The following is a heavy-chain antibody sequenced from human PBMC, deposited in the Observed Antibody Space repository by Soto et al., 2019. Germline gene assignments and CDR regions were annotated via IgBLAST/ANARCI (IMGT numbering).Heavy chain of an antibody. D-gene: IGHD6-19*01. CDR2: ISGSGGST. CDR3: AKDWGIPVAGEFGY. V-gene: IGHV3-23*01. CDR1: GFTFSNYA. J-gene: IGHJ4*02. Sequence: EVQLLESGGGLVQPGGSLRLSCAASGFTFSNYAMSWVRQAPGKGLEWVSGISGSGGSTYYAYSVKGRFTISRDNSRNTLYLQMSSLRVEDTAVYYCAKDWGIPVAGEFGYWGQGTLVTVSS.